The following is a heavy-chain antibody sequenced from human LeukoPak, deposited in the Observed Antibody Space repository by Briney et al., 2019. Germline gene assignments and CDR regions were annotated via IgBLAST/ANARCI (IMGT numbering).Heavy chain of an antibody. D-gene: IGHD3-22*01. V-gene: IGHV3-43*02. CDR3: ARGPLSSGYPQYYYYYMDV. CDR1: GFTFDDYA. CDR2: ISGDGGST. Sequence: PGGSLRLSCAASGFTFDDYAMHWVRQAPGKGLEWVSLISGDGGSTYYADSVKGRFTISRDNAKNSLYLQMNSLRAEDTAVYYCARGPLSSGYPQYYYYYMDVWGKGTTVTVSS. J-gene: IGHJ6*03.